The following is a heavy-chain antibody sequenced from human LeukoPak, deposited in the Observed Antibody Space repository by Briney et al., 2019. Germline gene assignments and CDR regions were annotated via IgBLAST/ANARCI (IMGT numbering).Heavy chain of an antibody. CDR1: GFTFRSYE. CDR3: ARVVGTKSYSEY. J-gene: IGHJ4*02. D-gene: IGHD3-10*01. Sequence: GGSLRLSCAASGFTFRSYEMNWVRQAPGKGLEWVSYISSRGRTIYYADSVEGRFTISRDNAKNSLYLQMNSLRAEDTAVYYCARVVGTKSYSEYWGQGTLVTVSS. V-gene: IGHV3-48*03. CDR2: ISSRGRTI.